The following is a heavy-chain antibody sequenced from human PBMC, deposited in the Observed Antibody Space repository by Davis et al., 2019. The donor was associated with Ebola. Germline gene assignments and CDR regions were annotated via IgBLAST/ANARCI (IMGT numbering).Heavy chain of an antibody. CDR1: GYTFTSYG. J-gene: IGHJ5*02. Sequence: AASVKVSCKASGYTFTSYGISWVRQAPGQGLEWMGWISAYNGNTNYAQNVQGRVTMTTDTSTSTAYMEVGSLRSDDTAVYYCARDIGLMVYAHNWFDPWGQGTLVTVSS. CDR3: ARDIGLMVYAHNWFDP. D-gene: IGHD2-8*01. CDR2: ISAYNGNT. V-gene: IGHV1-18*01.